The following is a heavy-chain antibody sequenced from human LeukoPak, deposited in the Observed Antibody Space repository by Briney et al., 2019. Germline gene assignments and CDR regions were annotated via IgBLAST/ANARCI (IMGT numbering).Heavy chain of an antibody. V-gene: IGHV1-2*02. CDR2: INPNSGGT. CDR3: AREVYGDYASNWFDP. J-gene: IGHJ5*01. CDR1: GYTFTGYY. Sequence: GAAVKLCCKASGYTFTGYYMHWVRQAPGQGLEWMGWINPNSGGTNYAQKFQGRVTMTRDTSISTAYMELSRLRSDDTAVYYCAREVYGDYASNWFDPWGQGILLTVSS. D-gene: IGHD4-17*01.